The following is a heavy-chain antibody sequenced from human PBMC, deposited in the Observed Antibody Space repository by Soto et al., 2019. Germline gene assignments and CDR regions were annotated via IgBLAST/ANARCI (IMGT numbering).Heavy chain of an antibody. CDR2: VYWNDDK. V-gene: IGHV2-5*01. D-gene: IGHD2-15*01. CDR3: ANLNTRGYYFDY. J-gene: IGHJ4*02. CDR1: GFSLSTSQVG. Sequence: SGPTLVNPTQTLTLTCTFSGFSLSTSQVGVGWIRQPPGKALEWLAHVYWNDDKYYSLSLKSRLTISKDTSKSQVVLTMTNMDPVDTATYYCANLNTRGYYFDYWGQGALVTVSS.